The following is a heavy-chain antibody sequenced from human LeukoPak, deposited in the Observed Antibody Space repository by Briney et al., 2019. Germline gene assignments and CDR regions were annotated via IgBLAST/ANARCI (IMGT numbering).Heavy chain of an antibody. CDR1: GFTFSSYA. CDR2: ISGSGGSA. V-gene: IGHV3-23*01. D-gene: IGHD3-16*02. J-gene: IGHJ4*02. CDR3: AKDHGMITFGGVIVPEYYFDY. Sequence: GGSLRLSCAASGFTFSSYAMSWVRQAPGKGLEWVSAISGSGGSAYYADSVKGRFTISRDNSKNTLYLQMNSLRAEDTAVYYCAKDHGMITFGGVIVPEYYFDYWGQGTLVTVSS.